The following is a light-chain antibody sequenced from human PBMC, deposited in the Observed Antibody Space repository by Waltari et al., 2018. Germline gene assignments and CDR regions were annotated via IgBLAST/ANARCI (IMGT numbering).Light chain of an antibody. CDR2: EDN. J-gene: IGLJ3*02. Sequence: NFMLTQPHSVSESPVKTVTISCTRSSGRIASNYVQWYPQRPGNSPTTMIYEDNQRPSGVPDRFSGSIDSSSNSASLTISGLKTEDEADYYCQSYDSNNWVFGGGTKLTVL. V-gene: IGLV6-57*01. CDR1: SGRIASNY. CDR3: QSYDSNNWV.